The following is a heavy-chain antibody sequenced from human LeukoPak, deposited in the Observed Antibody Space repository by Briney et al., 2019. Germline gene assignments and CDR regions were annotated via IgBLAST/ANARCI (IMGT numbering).Heavy chain of an antibody. CDR2: IIPILGIA. CDR3: ARVLRAHYYDSSGTFFDY. V-gene: IGHV1-69*04. Sequence: ASVKVSCKASGGTFSSYAISWVRQAPGQGLEWMGRIIPILGIANYAQKFQGRVTITADKSTSTAHMELSSLRSEDTAVYYCARVLRAHYYDSSGTFFDYWGQGTLVTVSS. J-gene: IGHJ4*02. D-gene: IGHD3-22*01. CDR1: GGTFSSYA.